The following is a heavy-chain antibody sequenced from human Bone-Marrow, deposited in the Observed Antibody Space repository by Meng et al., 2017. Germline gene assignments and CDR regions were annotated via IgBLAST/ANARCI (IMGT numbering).Heavy chain of an antibody. CDR1: GFTFSSYS. Sequence: GGSLRLSCGASGFTFSSYSMNWVRQAPGKGLEWVSSISSSSSYIYYADSVKGRFTISRDNAKNSLYLQMNSLRAEDTAVYYCAREDYDILTGSFDYWGQGTLVTVSS. D-gene: IGHD3-9*01. V-gene: IGHV3-21*01. CDR2: ISSSSSYI. J-gene: IGHJ4*02. CDR3: AREDYDILTGSFDY.